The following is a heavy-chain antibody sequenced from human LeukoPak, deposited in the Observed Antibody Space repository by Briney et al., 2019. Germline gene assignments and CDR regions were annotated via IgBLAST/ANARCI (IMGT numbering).Heavy chain of an antibody. J-gene: IGHJ4*02. Sequence: SETLSLTCSVSGGSISNYYWSWIRQPPGKGLEWVAYIHYSGNTNYNPSLKSRVIISVDTSKNQFSLKLASETAADTAVYYCARVDDTSGYFYKFDYWGQGTLVTVSS. CDR1: GGSISNYY. D-gene: IGHD3-22*01. V-gene: IGHV4-59*01. CDR2: IHYSGNT. CDR3: ARVDDTSGYFYKFDY.